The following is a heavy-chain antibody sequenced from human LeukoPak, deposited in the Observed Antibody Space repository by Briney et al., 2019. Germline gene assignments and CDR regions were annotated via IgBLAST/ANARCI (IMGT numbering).Heavy chain of an antibody. V-gene: IGHV3-64*01. CDR2: ISSNGIST. D-gene: IGHD6-19*01. CDR1: GFTVSSNY. CDR3: GRTQYAVAGPVDN. Sequence: PGGSLRLSCAASGFTVSSNYMSWVRQAPGKGLGYVSAISSNGISTYYANSVKGRFTISRDNSKNTLYLQLGSLRAEDMAVYYCGRTQYAVAGPVDNWGQGTLVTVSS. J-gene: IGHJ4*02.